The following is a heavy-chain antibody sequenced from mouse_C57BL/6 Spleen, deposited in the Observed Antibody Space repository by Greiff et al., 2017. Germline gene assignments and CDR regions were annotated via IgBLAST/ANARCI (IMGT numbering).Heavy chain of an antibody. CDR3: ARTLDGYRYFDV. CDR2: IYPRSGNT. Sequence: VKLQESGAELARPGASVKLSCKASGYTFTSYGISWVKQRTGQGLEWIGEIYPRSGNTYYNEKFKGKATLTADKSSSTAYMELRSLTSEDSAVYFCARTLDGYRYFDVWGTGTTVTVSS. V-gene: IGHV1-81*01. D-gene: IGHD2-3*01. J-gene: IGHJ1*03. CDR1: GYTFTSYG.